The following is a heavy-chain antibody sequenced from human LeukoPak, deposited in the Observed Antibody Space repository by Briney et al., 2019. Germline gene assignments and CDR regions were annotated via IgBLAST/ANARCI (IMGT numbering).Heavy chain of an antibody. CDR2: ISSSSSYI. D-gene: IGHD6-13*01. CDR3: ARAGSSWYYFDY. V-gene: IGHV3-21*01. CDR1: GFTFSSYS. J-gene: IGHJ4*02. Sequence: KPGGSLRLXCAASGFTFSSYSMNWDRQAPGKGLEWVSSISSSSSYIYYADSVKGRFTISRDNAKNSLYLQMNSLRAEDTAVYYCARAGSSWYYFDYWGQGTLVTVSS.